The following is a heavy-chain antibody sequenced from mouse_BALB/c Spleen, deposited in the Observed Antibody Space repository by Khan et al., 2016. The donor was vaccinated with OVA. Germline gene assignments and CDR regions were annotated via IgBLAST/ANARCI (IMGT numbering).Heavy chain of an antibody. D-gene: IGHD1-1*01. CDR2: VSTGGHYT. CDR1: GFTFSTYG. V-gene: IGHV5-6*01. J-gene: IGHJ3*01. CDR3: ARLAYYYLSEGFAY. Sequence: EVQLVESGGDVVKPGGSLKLSCAASGFTFSTYGMSWVRQTPDKRLEWVATVSTGGHYTYYPDTVKGRFTISRDNAKNTLYLQMNSLKSEDTAMFTCARLAYYYLSEGFAYWGQGTLVTVSA.